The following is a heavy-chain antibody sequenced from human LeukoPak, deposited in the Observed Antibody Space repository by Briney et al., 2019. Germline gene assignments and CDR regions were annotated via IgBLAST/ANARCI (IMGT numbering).Heavy chain of an antibody. Sequence: SVKVSCKASGCTFSSYAISWVRQAPGQGLEWMGGINPSFGTTNYAQKFQGRVTITTDKFTSTAYMELSSLRSEDTAVYYCARYGSGRSSPSNWFDPWGQGTLVTVSS. D-gene: IGHD3-10*01. CDR1: GCTFSSYA. CDR2: INPSFGTT. J-gene: IGHJ5*02. V-gene: IGHV1-69*05. CDR3: ARYGSGRSSPSNWFDP.